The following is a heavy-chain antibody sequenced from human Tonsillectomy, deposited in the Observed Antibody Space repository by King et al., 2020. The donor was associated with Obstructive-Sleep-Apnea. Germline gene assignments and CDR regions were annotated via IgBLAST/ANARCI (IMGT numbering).Heavy chain of an antibody. CDR1: GGSISSGGYY. D-gene: IGHD1-26*01. V-gene: IGHV4-31*03. J-gene: IGHJ4*02. Sequence: VQLQESGPGLVKPSQTLSLTCTVSGGSISSGGYYWSWILQHPGKGLEWIGSIYYSGSTYYNPSLKSRVTISVDTSKNQFSLKLSSVTAADTAVYYCARAGSWETVPDFDYWGQGTLVTVSS. CDR2: IYYSGST. CDR3: ARAGSWETVPDFDY.